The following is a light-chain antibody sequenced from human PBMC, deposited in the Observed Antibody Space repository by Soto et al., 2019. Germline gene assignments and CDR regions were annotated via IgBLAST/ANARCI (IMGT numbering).Light chain of an antibody. V-gene: IGKV3-20*01. CDR3: QQYGSSVQ. CDR1: QSVTSKY. J-gene: IGKJ4*01. CDR2: GAS. Sequence: IVLTQSPDTLSLSPGERATLSCRASQSVTSKYLAWYQQKPGQAPRLLIHGASNRATGIPDRFSGSGSGTDFTLTISRLEPEDFPLYYCQQYGSSVQFGGGTKVESK.